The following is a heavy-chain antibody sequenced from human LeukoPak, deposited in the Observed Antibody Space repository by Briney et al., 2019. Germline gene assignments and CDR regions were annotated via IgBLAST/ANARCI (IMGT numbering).Heavy chain of an antibody. V-gene: IGHV3-21*01. Sequence: GGSLRLSCAASGFTFSSYSMNWVRQAPGKGLEWVSSISSSSSYIYYADSVKGRFTISRDNAKNSLYLQMNSLRAEDTAVYYCARARTGVMTHWFDPWGQGTLVTVSS. D-gene: IGHD1-14*01. CDR3: ARARTGVMTHWFDP. CDR1: GFTFSSYS. J-gene: IGHJ5*02. CDR2: ISSSSSYI.